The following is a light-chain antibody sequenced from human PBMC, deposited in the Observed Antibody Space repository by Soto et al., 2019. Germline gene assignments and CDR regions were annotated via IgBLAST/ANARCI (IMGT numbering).Light chain of an antibody. Sequence: EIVLTQSPGTLFLSPGEGGTLSCRASQSISSSYLAWYQQKPGQSPRLLIYAASSRATGNPDRFSGSGSGTDFTLTISRLEPEDFAVYYCQLYGGSHMFSFGQGTKLEIK. J-gene: IGKJ2*01. CDR1: QSISSSY. CDR3: QLYGGSHMFS. V-gene: IGKV3-20*01. CDR2: AAS.